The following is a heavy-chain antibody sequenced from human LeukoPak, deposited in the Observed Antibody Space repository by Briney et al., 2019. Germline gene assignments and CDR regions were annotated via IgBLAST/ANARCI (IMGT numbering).Heavy chain of an antibody. CDR1: GGSVSSGSSY. CDR2: IYHSGTT. D-gene: IGHD7-27*01. J-gene: IGHJ4*02. V-gene: IGHV4-61*01. Sequence: SETLSLTCTVSGGSVSSGSSYWSWIRQPPGQGPEWIGYIYHSGTTNYNPSLKSRVTISADTSKNQFSLKLSSVTAADTAVYYCARSPLGYFDDWGQGTLVTVSS. CDR3: ARSPLGYFDD.